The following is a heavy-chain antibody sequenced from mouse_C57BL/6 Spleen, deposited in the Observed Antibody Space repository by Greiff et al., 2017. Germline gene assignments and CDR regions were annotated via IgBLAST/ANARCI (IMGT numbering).Heavy chain of an antibody. V-gene: IGHV1-5*01. CDR3: TATYYSNYWFAY. CDR2: IYPGNSDT. D-gene: IGHD2-5*01. J-gene: IGHJ3*01. Sequence: EVQLVESGTVLARPGASVKMSCKTSGYTFTSYWMHWVKQRPGQGLEWIGAIYPGNSDTSYNQKFKGKAKLTAVTSASTAYMELSSLTNEDSAVYYCTATYYSNYWFAYWGQGTLVTVSA. CDR1: GYTFTSYW.